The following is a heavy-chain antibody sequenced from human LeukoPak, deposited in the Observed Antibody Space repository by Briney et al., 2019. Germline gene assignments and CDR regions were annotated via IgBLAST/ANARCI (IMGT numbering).Heavy chain of an antibody. V-gene: IGHV3-30*04. D-gene: IGHD1-26*01. CDR3: ARYSGRYPYYMDV. CDR2: ISYDGSNQ. J-gene: IGHJ6*03. Sequence: PGGSLRLSCAASGFTFSSYAMHWVRQAPGKGLEWVALISYDGSNQYYADSVKGRFTISRDDSKNTLYLQMNSLRAEDTAVYYCARYSGRYPYYMDVWGKGTTVTISS. CDR1: GFTFSSYA.